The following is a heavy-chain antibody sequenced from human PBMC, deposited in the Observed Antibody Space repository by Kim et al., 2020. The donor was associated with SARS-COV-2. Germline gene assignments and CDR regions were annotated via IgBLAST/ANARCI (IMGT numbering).Heavy chain of an antibody. CDR1: GFTFSSYA. D-gene: IGHD1-26*01. J-gene: IGHJ5*02. V-gene: IGHV3-33*06. Sequence: GGSLRLSCAASGFTFSSYAMHWVRQAPGKGLEWVAVIWYDGSNKYYADSVKGRFTISRDNSKNTLYLQMNSLRAEDTAVYYCAKAQWGIWWFDPWGQGTLVTVSS. CDR3: AKAQWGIWWFDP. CDR2: IWYDGSNK.